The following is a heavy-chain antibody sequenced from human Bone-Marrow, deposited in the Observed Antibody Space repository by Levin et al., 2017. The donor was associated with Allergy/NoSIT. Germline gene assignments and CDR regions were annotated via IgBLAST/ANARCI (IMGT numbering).Heavy chain of an antibody. CDR2: IHHSGST. J-gene: IGHJ4*02. CDR3: ARGSPYYYGSGSRLDY. V-gene: IGHV4-34*01. Sequence: SETLSLTCTVYGGSFNNYYWTWIRQPPGKGLEWIGDIHHSGSTNYNPSLKSRVTISVDTSRNQFSLRLNSVTAADTALYYCARGSPYYYGSGSRLDYWGQGALVIVSS. D-gene: IGHD3-10*01. CDR1: GGSFNNYY.